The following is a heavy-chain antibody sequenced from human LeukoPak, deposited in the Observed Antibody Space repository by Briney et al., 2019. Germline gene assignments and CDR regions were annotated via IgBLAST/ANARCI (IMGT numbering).Heavy chain of an antibody. V-gene: IGHV4-4*02. J-gene: IGHJ4*02. CDR1: GSSISSSTW. CDR2: VFYSGST. D-gene: IGHD5/OR15-5a*01. Sequence: SETLSLTCAVSGSSISSSTWWTWVRQAPGKGLEWIGEVFYSGSTNSNPTLKSRLTMSVDESKHEFSLKLASVTAADTAIYYCASGGLVSRYLDHWGQGTLVTVSP. CDR3: ASGGLVSRYLDH.